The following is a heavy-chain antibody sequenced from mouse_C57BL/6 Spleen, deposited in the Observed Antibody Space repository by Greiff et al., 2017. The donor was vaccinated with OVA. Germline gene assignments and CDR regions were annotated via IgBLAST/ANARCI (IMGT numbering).Heavy chain of an antibody. CDR3: ARSDYGWYFDV. Sequence: VQLQQSGAELVMPGASVKLSCKASGYTFTSYWMHWVKQRPGQGLEWIGEIDPSDSYTNYNQKFKGKSTLTVDKSSSTAYMQLSSLTSEDSAVYYCARSDYGWYFDVWGTGTTVTVSS. D-gene: IGHD2-4*01. V-gene: IGHV1-69*01. CDR2: IDPSDSYT. J-gene: IGHJ1*03. CDR1: GYTFTSYW.